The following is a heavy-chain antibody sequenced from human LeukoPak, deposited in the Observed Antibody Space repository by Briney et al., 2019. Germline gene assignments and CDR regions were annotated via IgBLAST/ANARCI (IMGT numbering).Heavy chain of an antibody. CDR2: INHSGST. V-gene: IGHV4-34*01. J-gene: IGHJ6*03. CDR1: GGSFSGYY. Sequence: SETLSLTCAVYGGSFSGYYWSWIRQPPGKGLEWIGEINHSGSTNYNPSLKSRVTMSVDTSKNQFSLKLSSVTAADTAVYYCARSIAVAGRRYYYYYMDVWGKGTTVTISS. D-gene: IGHD6-19*01. CDR3: ARSIAVAGRRYYYYYMDV.